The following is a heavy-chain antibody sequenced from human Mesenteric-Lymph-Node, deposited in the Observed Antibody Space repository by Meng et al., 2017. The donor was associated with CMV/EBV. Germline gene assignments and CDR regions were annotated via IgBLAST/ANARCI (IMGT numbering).Heavy chain of an antibody. CDR1: GFTFSDHY. CDR2: IRNKANSYTT. J-gene: IGHJ4*02. V-gene: IGHV3-72*01. CDR3: ARDKIVGATMAY. D-gene: IGHD1-26*01. Sequence: GESLKISCEASGFTFSDHYMDWVRQTPGKGLEWVGRIRNKANSYTTEYAASVKGRFTISGDDSKNSLYLQMNSLRAEDTAVYYCARDKIVGATMAYWGQGTLVTVSS.